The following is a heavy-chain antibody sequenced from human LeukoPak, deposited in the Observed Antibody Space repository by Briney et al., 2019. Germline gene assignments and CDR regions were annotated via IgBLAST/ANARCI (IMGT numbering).Heavy chain of an antibody. D-gene: IGHD3-10*01. V-gene: IGHV3-48*01. Sequence: GGSLRLSCEASGFTFSTYTMNWVRQAPGKGLEWVSYISSSGTTIYYADSVRGRFTISRDNAKNSLYLQMNSLRAEDTAVYFCARAPFGERFHPWGQGTLVTVSS. CDR3: ARAPFGERFHP. CDR1: GFTFSTYT. CDR2: ISSSGTTI. J-gene: IGHJ5*02.